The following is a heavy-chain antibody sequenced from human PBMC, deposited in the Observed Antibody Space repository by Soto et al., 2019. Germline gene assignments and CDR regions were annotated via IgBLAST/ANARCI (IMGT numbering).Heavy chain of an antibody. V-gene: IGHV1-69*13. D-gene: IGHD5-18*01. Sequence: SVKVSCKASGGTFSSYAISWVRQAPGQGLEWMGGIIPIFGTANYAQKFQGRVTITADESTSTAYMELSSLRPEDTAVYYCARDPERRPSDTAMAHYYYYGMDVWGQGATVTVSS. CDR3: ARDPERRPSDTAMAHYYYYGMDV. CDR1: GGTFSSYA. CDR2: IIPIFGTA. J-gene: IGHJ6*02.